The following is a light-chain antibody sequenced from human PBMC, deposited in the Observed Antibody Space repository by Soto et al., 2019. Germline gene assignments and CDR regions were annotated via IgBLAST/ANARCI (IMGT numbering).Light chain of an antibody. CDR1: QTIKKY. J-gene: IGKJ1*01. V-gene: IGKV1-39*01. CDR2: GAS. Sequence: DIQMTQSPSSLSASVGDRVTITCRASQTIKKYLNWYQQTXXKAPRFLIYGASSLQTGVPSRFSGSGSGTDFTLTISSLQPEDFATYYCQQAYTTPRTFGQGTKVEVK. CDR3: QQAYTTPRT.